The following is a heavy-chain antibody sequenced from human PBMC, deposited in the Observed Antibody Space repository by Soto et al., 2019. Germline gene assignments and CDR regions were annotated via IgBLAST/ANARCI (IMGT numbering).Heavy chain of an antibody. V-gene: IGHV1-18*01. D-gene: IGHD3-22*01. CDR1: GYTFTSYG. CDR3: AVDSSGYYYSDY. J-gene: IGHJ4*02. CDR2: ISAYNGNT. Sequence: ASVKVSCKASGYTFTSYGISWVRQAPGQGLEWMGWISAYNGNTNYAQKLQGRVTMTTDTSTSTAYMELRSLRSDDTAVYYCAVDSSGYYYSDYWGQGTLVTVSS.